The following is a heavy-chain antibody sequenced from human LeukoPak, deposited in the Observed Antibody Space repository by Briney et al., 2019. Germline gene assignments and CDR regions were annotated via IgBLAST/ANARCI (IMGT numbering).Heavy chain of an antibody. D-gene: IGHD3-9*01. CDR3: ARDNDWAFHY. CDR1: GFTFSNYV. Sequence: PGGSLRLSCAASGFTFSNYVMSWVRQAPGKGLEWVSYINHNGEMIFYPDFVKGRFTISRDNAKNSLYLQMNSLRDEDTAVYYCARDNDWAFHYWVQGTLVTVSS. CDR2: INHNGEMI. V-gene: IGHV3-48*02. J-gene: IGHJ4*02.